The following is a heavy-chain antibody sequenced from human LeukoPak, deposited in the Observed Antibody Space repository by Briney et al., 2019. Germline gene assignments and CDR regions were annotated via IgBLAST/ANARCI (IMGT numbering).Heavy chain of an antibody. Sequence: SETLSLTCTVSGGSISSSSYYWGWIRQPPGKGLEWIGSIYYSGGTYYNPSLKSRGTISVDTSRNQFSLKLSSVTAADTAVYYCARHPTFYYFDSWGQGTLVTVSS. D-gene: IGHD3-16*01. CDR2: IYYSGGT. CDR1: GGSISSSSYY. V-gene: IGHV4-39*01. J-gene: IGHJ4*02. CDR3: ARHPTFYYFDS.